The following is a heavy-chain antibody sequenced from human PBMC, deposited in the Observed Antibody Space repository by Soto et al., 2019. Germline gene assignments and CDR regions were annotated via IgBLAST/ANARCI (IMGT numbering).Heavy chain of an antibody. CDR1: GGSISSYY. CDR3: ARGIPWFGESMSFDP. J-gene: IGHJ5*02. Sequence: QVQLQESGPGLVKPSETLSLTCTVSGGSISSYYWSWIRQPPGKGLEWIGYIYYSGSTNYNPSLKSRVTIVVDTSKNQFSLKLSSVTAADTAVYYCARGIPWFGESMSFDPWGQGTLVTVSS. V-gene: IGHV4-59*01. D-gene: IGHD3-10*01. CDR2: IYYSGST.